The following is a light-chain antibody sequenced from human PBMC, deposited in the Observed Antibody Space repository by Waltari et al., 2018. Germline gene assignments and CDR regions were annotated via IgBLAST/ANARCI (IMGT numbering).Light chain of an antibody. J-gene: IGLJ2*01. CDR1: SFSKHL. CDR2: QDD. CDR3: QSADTTGTFPLV. V-gene: IGLV3-25*03. Sequence: SFELTQPPSVSVSPGQTARIPCSGDSFSKHLVSLPQQRPGQAPVVVIFQDDKRPSGVPERFSGSTSGTTATLTISGVQAEDEAIYYCQSADTTGTFPLVFGGGTTLTVL.